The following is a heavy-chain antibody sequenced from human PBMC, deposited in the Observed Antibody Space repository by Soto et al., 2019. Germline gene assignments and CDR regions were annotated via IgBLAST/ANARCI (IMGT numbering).Heavy chain of an antibody. CDR1: GGTFSSYA. CDR2: IIPIFGTA. J-gene: IGHJ6*02. D-gene: IGHD1-26*01. V-gene: IGHV1-69*12. Sequence: QVQLVQSGAEVKKPGSSVKVSCKASGGTFSSYAISWVRQAPGQGLEWMGGIIPIFGTANYAQKFQGRVTITADESTSTAYMEMSSLRSEHTAVYYCASGLVGATKNYYYGMDVWGQGTTVTVSS. CDR3: ASGLVGATKNYYYGMDV.